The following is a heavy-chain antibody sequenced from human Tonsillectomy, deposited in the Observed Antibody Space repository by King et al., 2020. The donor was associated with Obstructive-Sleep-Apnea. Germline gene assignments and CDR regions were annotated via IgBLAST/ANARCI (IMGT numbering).Heavy chain of an antibody. Sequence: VQLVESGGGVVQPGRSLRLSCAASGFPFSSYAMHWVRQAPGKGLEWVAVMSNDGTNKYYADSVKGRFTISRDNSKNTLYMQMNSLRAEDTAVYYCARPSFPRWSDAFDIWGQGTMVTVSS. CDR3: ARPSFPRWSDAFDI. CDR2: MSNDGTNK. CDR1: GFPFSSYA. V-gene: IGHV3-30*04. D-gene: IGHD2-15*01. J-gene: IGHJ3*02.